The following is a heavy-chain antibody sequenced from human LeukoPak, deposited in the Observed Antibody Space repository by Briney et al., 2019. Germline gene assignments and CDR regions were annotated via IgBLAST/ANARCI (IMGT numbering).Heavy chain of an antibody. CDR1: GGSISSTFYY. CDR2: IDYSGST. D-gene: IGHD3-3*01. Sequence: SETLSLTCTVSGGSISSTFYYWGWIRQPPGKGLEWIGYIDYSGSTNYNPSLKSRVTISVDTSKKQFSLKLSSVTAADTAVYYCARWSGYYFYWGQGTLVTVSS. V-gene: IGHV4-61*05. CDR3: ARWSGYYFY. J-gene: IGHJ4*02.